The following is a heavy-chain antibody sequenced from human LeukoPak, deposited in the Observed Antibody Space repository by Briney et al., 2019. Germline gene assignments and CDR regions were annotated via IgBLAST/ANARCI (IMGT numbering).Heavy chain of an antibody. CDR1: GYTFTSYD. J-gene: IGHJ6*03. V-gene: IGHV1-8*01. D-gene: IGHD3-22*01. Sequence: VASVKVSCKASGYTFTSYDINWVRQATGQGLERMGWMNPNSGNTGYAQKFQGRVTMTRNTSISTAYMELSSLRSEDTAVYYCARGCRPYYYDSSGPTYYYYMDVWGKGTTVTVSS. CDR2: MNPNSGNT. CDR3: ARGCRPYYYDSSGPTYYYYMDV.